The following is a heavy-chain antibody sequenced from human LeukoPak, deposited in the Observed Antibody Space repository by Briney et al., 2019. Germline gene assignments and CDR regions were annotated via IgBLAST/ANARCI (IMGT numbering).Heavy chain of an antibody. CDR3: ATYSGSYSSDFDY. CDR2: INSNSGGT. J-gene: IGHJ4*02. Sequence: GASVKVSCKASGYTFTGYYMHWVRQAPGQGLEWMGWINSNSGGTNYAQKFQGRVTMTRDTSISTAYMELSRLRSDDTAVYYCATYSGSYSSDFDYWGQGTLVTVSS. V-gene: IGHV1-2*02. CDR1: GYTFTGYY. D-gene: IGHD1-26*01.